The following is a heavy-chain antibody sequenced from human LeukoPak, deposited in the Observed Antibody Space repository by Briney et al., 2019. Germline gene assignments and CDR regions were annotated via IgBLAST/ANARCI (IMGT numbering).Heavy chain of an antibody. V-gene: IGHV3-23*01. CDR1: GFTFSSYA. J-gene: IGHJ4*02. CDR2: ISGSGDTT. D-gene: IGHD2-21*02. CDR3: AKGKSYCGGDCYNY. Sequence: GGSLRLSCAASGFTFSSYAMSWVRQAQGEGLEWVGRISGSGDTTYYADSGKGRFTISRDNSKNTLYLQVNSLRAEDTAVYYCAKGKSYCGGDCYNYWGQGTLVTVSS.